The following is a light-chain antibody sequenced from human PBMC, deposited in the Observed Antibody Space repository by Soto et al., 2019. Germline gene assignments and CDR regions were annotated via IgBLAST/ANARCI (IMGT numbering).Light chain of an antibody. CDR1: KLGDKY. V-gene: IGLV3-1*01. Sequence: SSELTQPPSVSVSPGQTASITCSVDKLGDKYACWYQQKPGQSPVLVIYQDSKRPSGIPERFSGSNSGNTATLTISGTQAMDEANYYCPAWDSSTAVFGGGTKLTVL. J-gene: IGLJ2*01. CDR2: QDS. CDR3: PAWDSSTAV.